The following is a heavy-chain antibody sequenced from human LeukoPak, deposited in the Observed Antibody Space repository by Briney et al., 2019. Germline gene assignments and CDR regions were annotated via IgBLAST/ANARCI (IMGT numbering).Heavy chain of an antibody. D-gene: IGHD6-13*01. Sequence: QPGGSLRLSCAASGFTFSGSAMHWVRQASGKGLEWVGRIRSKANSYATAYAASVKGRFTISRDDSKNTVYLQMNSLKTEDTAVYYCTRTAAGAFDYWCQGTLVTVSS. J-gene: IGHJ4*02. CDR2: IRSKANSYAT. V-gene: IGHV3-73*01. CDR3: TRTAAGAFDY. CDR1: GFTFSGSA.